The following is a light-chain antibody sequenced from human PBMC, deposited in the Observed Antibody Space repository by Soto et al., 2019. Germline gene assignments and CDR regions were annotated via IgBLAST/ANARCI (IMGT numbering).Light chain of an antibody. CDR2: EVS. CDR1: SNDVGAYNY. CDR3: SSYATGSPYV. Sequence: QSVLTQPASVSGSPGQSITISCTGTSNDVGAYNYVSWYQQHPGKAPKLVIYEVSHRPSGISDRFSGSKSGNTASLTISGFQVEDEADYYCSSYATGSPYVFGPGTKVTVL. J-gene: IGLJ1*01. V-gene: IGLV2-14*01.